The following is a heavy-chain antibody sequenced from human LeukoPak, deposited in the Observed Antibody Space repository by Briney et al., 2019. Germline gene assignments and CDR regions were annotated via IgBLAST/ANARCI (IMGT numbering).Heavy chain of an antibody. D-gene: IGHD1-20*01. CDR3: ARGIITGTRNGAFDI. CDR2: IIPIFGTA. V-gene: IGHV1-69*05. Sequence: PVKVSCKASGGTFSSYAISWVRQAPGQGLEWMGGIIPIFGTANYAQKFQGRVTITTDESTSTAYMELSSLRSEDTAVYYCARGIITGTRNGAFDIWGQGTMVTVSS. J-gene: IGHJ3*02. CDR1: GGTFSSYA.